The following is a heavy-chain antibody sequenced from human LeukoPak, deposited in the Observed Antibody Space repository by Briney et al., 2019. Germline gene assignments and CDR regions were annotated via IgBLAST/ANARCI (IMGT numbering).Heavy chain of an antibody. V-gene: IGHV3-30*18. CDR1: GFTFSSYV. J-gene: IGHJ4*02. Sequence: GGSLRLSCAASGFTFSSYVMHWVRQAPRKGLEWVAVISFDGSNNYYADSVKGRFTISRDNSKNTLYLQMNSLRAEDTAVYYCVKSRYSSSWYIDYWGQETLLTVAS. D-gene: IGHD6-13*01. CDR2: ISFDGSNN. CDR3: VKSRYSSSWYIDY.